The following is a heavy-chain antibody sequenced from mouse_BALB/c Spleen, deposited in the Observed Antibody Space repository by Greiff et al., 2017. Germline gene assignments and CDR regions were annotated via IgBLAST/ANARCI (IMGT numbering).Heavy chain of an antibody. Sequence: EVQLQQSGPELVKPGASVKISCKASGYSFTGYNMNWVKQSNGKSLEWIGNIDPYYGGTSYNQKFKGKATMTVDKSSSTAYMQLKSLTSEDSAVYDGEREGDYYGSNYFDYWGQGTTLTVSS. D-gene: IGHD1-1*01. CDR3: EREGDYYGSNYFDY. J-gene: IGHJ2*01. CDR1: GYSFTGYN. V-gene: IGHV1-39*01. CDR2: IDPYYGGT.